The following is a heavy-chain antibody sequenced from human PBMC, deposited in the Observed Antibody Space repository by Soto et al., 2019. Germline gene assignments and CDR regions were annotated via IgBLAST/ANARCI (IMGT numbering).Heavy chain of an antibody. CDR3: ARGRAATLAAGGHDY. J-gene: IGHJ4*02. D-gene: IGHD6-13*01. CDR2: ISPNNGNT. CDR1: GYTFTTYG. V-gene: IGHV1-18*01. Sequence: ASVKVSCKASGYTFTTYGISWVRQAPGQGLEWMGWISPNNGNTKYAQKIQGRVTMTTDTSTSTAYMDLRSLSFDDTAVYYCARGRAATLAAGGHDYWVQGTLVTVSS.